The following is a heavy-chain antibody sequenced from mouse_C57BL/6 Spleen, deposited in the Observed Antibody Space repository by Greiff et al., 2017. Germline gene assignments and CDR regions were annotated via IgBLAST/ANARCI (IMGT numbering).Heavy chain of an antibody. CDR1: GYTFTSYW. CDR3: ARGDDYDDGHYFDY. D-gene: IGHD2-4*01. V-gene: IGHV1-64*01. Sequence: QVQLQQPGAELVKPGASVKLSCKASGYTFTSYWMHWVKQRPGQGLEWIGMIHPNSGSTNYNEKFKSKATLTVDKSSSTAYMQLSSLTSVDSAVFYCARGDDYDDGHYFDYWGQGTTLTVSS. J-gene: IGHJ2*01. CDR2: IHPNSGST.